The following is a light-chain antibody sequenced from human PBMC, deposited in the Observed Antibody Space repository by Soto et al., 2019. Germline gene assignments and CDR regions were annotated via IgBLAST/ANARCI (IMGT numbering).Light chain of an antibody. Sequence: QSALTQPASVSGSPGQSITISCTRSSTDFENYNLVSWYQHCPDKAPKLIIYEGTKQPSEISDRFSGSESDTTASLIISGLQPEDEADYYCSSYAGSSARVVFGGGTKVTVL. CDR3: SSYAGSSARVV. J-gene: IGLJ2*01. CDR2: EGT. CDR1: STDFENYNL. V-gene: IGLV2-23*01.